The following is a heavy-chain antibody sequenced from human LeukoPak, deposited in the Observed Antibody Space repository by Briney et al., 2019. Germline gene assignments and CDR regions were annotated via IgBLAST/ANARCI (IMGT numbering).Heavy chain of an antibody. Sequence: RPGGSLRLSCAASGFTFSSYAMSWVRQAPGKGLEWVSVISVSGGSTYYADSVKGRFTISRDNSKSTLYLQMNSLRAEDTAVYYCAKARDEGILGTTFDYWGQGTLVTVSS. V-gene: IGHV3-23*01. CDR3: AKARDEGILGTTFDY. J-gene: IGHJ4*02. CDR2: ISVSGGST. CDR1: GFTFSSYA. D-gene: IGHD1-14*01.